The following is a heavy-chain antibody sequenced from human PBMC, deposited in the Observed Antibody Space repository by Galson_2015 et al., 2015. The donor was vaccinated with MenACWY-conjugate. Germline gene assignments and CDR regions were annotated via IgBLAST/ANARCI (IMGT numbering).Heavy chain of an antibody. CDR3: ARQWFGSSAFDY. J-gene: IGHJ4*02. CDR1: GYTFTSNW. CDR2: IYPGDSDT. Sequence: QSGAEVKKPGESLKISCKGSGYTFTSNWIGWVRQMPGKGLEWMGIIYPGDSDTRYTPSFQGQVTISADKSINTAYLQLGSLEASDTAMYYCARQWFGSSAFDYWGQGTLVAVSS. D-gene: IGHD3-10*01. V-gene: IGHV5-51*01.